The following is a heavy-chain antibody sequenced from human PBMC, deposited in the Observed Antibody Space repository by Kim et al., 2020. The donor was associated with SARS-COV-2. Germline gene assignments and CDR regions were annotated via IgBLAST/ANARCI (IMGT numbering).Heavy chain of an antibody. J-gene: IGHJ4*02. Sequence: SETLSLTCTVYGGSFSGYYWSWIRQPPGKGLEWIGEINHSGSTNYNPSLKSRVTISVDTSKNQFSLKLSSVTAADTAVYYCARSGGYCYGSGSYYNPRVVFDYWGQGTLVTVSS. D-gene: IGHD3-10*01. V-gene: IGHV4-34*01. CDR3: ARSGGYCYGSGSYYNPRVVFDY. CDR1: GGSFSGYY. CDR2: INHSGST.